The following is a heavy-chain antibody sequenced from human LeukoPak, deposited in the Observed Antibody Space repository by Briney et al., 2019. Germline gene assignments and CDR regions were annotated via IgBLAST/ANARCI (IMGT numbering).Heavy chain of an antibody. V-gene: IGHV4-39*07. CDR2: IYYSGST. D-gene: IGHD6-6*01. CDR1: GGSISSSSYY. Sequence: SETLSLTCTVSGGSISSSSYYWGWIRQPPGKGLEWIGSIYYSGSTYYNPSLKSRVTISVDTSKNQFSLKLSSVTAADTGVYYCARGLIAAREYYLDSWGPGTLVTVSS. J-gene: IGHJ4*02. CDR3: ARGLIAAREYYLDS.